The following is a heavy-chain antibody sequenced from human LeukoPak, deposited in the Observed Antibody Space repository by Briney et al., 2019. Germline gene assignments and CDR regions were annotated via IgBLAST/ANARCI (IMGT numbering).Heavy chain of an antibody. V-gene: IGHV1-24*01. J-gene: IGHJ4*02. CDR2: FDPEDGET. Sequence: GASVKVSCKVSGYTLTELSMHWVRQAPGKGLEWMGGFDPEDGETIYAQKFQGRVTMTEDTSTDTAYMELSSLRSEDTAVYYCAIRVYVGVNGDFDYWGQGTLVTVSS. CDR1: GYTLTELS. CDR3: AIRVYVGVNGDFDY. D-gene: IGHD2-15*01.